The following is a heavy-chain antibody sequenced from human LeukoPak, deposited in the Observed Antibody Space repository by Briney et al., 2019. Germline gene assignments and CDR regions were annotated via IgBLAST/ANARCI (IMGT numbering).Heavy chain of an antibody. Sequence: PSQTLSLTCAVSGGSISSGGYSWSWIRQPPGKGLEWIGYIYHSGSTYYNPSLKSRVTISVDRSKNQFSLKLSSVTAADTAVYYCARDSGISGRTDYWGQGTLVTVSS. V-gene: IGHV4-30-2*01. CDR2: IYHSGST. CDR3: ARDSGISGRTDY. J-gene: IGHJ4*02. D-gene: IGHD3-10*01. CDR1: GGSISSGGYS.